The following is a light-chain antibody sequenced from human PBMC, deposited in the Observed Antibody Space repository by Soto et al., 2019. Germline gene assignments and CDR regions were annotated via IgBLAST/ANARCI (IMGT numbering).Light chain of an antibody. V-gene: IGLV2-23*02. CDR3: CSYAGSTTLYV. J-gene: IGLJ1*01. CDR1: NRDVGSYNL. CDR2: EVS. Sequence: NQGSSVFWAPGQSIAIPLPGNNRDVGSYNLVSWYQQHPGKAPKLMIYEVSKRPSGVSNRFSGSKSGNTASLTISGLQAEDEADYYCCSYAGSTTLYVVGTGTKVTVL.